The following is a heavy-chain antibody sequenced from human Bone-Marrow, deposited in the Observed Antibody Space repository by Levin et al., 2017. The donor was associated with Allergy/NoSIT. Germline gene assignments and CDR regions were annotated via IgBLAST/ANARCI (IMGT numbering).Heavy chain of an antibody. CDR1: GFTFGDYA. D-gene: IGHD6-13*01. CDR2: IRSKAYGGTT. Sequence: GESLKISCTASGFTFGDYAMSWFRQAPGKGLEWVGFIRSKAYGGTTEYAASVKGRFTISRDDSKSIAYLQMNSLKTEDTAVYYCTRGGIAAAGYYYYYMDVWGKGTTVTVSS. V-gene: IGHV3-49*03. CDR3: TRGGIAAAGYYYYYMDV. J-gene: IGHJ6*03.